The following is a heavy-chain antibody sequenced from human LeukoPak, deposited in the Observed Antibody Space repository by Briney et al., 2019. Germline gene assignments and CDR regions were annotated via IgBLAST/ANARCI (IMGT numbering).Heavy chain of an antibody. Sequence: SETLSLTCTVSGGSISSSSYYWGWIRQPPGKGLEWVGSIYYSGSTYYNPSLKSRVTISVDTSKNQFSLKLSSVTAADTAKYYCARSPRGYCSGGSCYGDALDIWGQGTKVTVSS. CDR1: GGSISSSSYY. V-gene: IGHV4-39*07. CDR3: ARSPRGYCSGGSCYGDALDI. CDR2: IYYSGST. D-gene: IGHD2-15*01. J-gene: IGHJ3*02.